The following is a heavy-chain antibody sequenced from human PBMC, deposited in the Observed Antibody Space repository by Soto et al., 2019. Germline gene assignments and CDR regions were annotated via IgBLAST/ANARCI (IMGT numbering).Heavy chain of an antibody. CDR3: AKCKNDFWSGYDY. CDR2: ISWNSGSV. J-gene: IGHJ4*02. V-gene: IGHV3-9*01. CDR1: GFTFDDYA. Sequence: GGSLRLSCAASGFTFDDYAMHWVRQAAGKGLEWVSGISWNSGSVGYADSVKGRFTISRDNAKNSLYLQMNSLRAEDTALYYCAKCKNDFWSGYDYWGQGTLVTVSS. D-gene: IGHD3-3*01.